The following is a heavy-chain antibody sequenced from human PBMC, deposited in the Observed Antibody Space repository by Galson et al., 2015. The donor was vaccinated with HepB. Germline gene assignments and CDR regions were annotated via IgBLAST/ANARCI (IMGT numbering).Heavy chain of an antibody. Sequence: SLRLSCAASGFIFSSYGMHWVRQAPGKGLGWVAVIWYDGSNKYYADSVKGRFTISRDNSKNTLYLQMNSLRAEDTAVYYCARGETYYYDSSGYCNMDVWGKGTTVTVSS. V-gene: IGHV3-33*01. CDR2: IWYDGSNK. D-gene: IGHD3-22*01. CDR1: GFIFSSYG. J-gene: IGHJ6*03. CDR3: ARGETYYYDSSGYCNMDV.